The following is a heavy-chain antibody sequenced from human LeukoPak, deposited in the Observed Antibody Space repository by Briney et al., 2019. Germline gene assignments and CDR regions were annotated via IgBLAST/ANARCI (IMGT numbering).Heavy chain of an antibody. D-gene: IGHD6-19*01. CDR2: ISGGGEST. V-gene: IGHV3-23*01. Sequence: GGSLGLSCVASEFTFSSHAMNWVRQAPGKGLEWVSSISGGGESTYYADSVKGRFTVSRDDSKNTLYLQINSLRGEDTAVYYCAKGKYSSGGVPDYWGQGTLVTVSS. CDR3: AKGKYSSGGVPDY. CDR1: EFTFSSHA. J-gene: IGHJ4*02.